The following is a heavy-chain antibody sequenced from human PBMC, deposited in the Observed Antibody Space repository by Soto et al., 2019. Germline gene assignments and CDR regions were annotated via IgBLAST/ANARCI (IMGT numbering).Heavy chain of an antibody. V-gene: IGHV1-46*03. D-gene: IGHD2-15*01. CDR3: ARVYCSGGSCYSIDY. Sequence: ASVKVSCKASGYTFTSYYMHWVRQAPGQGLEWMGIINPSGGSTSYAQKFQGRVTMTRDTSTSTVYTEPSSLRSEDTAVYYCARVYCSGGSCYSIDYWGQGTLVTVSS. CDR1: GYTFTSYY. J-gene: IGHJ4*02. CDR2: INPSGGST.